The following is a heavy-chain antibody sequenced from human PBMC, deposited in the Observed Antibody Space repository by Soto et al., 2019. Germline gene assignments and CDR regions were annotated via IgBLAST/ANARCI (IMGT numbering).Heavy chain of an antibody. J-gene: IGHJ6*02. CDR3: ARDHYDSSGYYGPGLSYGMDV. D-gene: IGHD3-22*01. V-gene: IGHV3-33*01. Sequence: QVQLVESGGGVVQPGRSLRLSCAASGFTFSSYGMHWVRQAPGKGPEWVAVTWHDGSNKYYGDSVKGRFTISRDNSKNTLYLHMNSLRAEGTAVYYCARDHYDSSGYYGPGLSYGMDVWGQGTTVTVSS. CDR1: GFTFSSYG. CDR2: TWHDGSNK.